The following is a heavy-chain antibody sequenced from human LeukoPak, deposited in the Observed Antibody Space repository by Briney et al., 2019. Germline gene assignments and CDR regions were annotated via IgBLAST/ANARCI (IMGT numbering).Heavy chain of an antibody. J-gene: IGHJ5*02. Sequence: KPSETLSLTCTVSGGSISSYYWSWIRQPPGKGLEWIGYIYYSGSTNYNPSLKSRVTISVDTSKNQFSLKLSSVTAADTAVYYCARDRYGNWSDPWGQGTLVTVSS. CDR2: IYYSGST. D-gene: IGHD1-1*01. CDR1: GGSISSYY. CDR3: ARDRYGNWSDP. V-gene: IGHV4-59*01.